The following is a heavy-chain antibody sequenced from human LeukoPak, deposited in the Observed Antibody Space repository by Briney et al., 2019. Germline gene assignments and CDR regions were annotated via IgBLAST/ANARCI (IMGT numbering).Heavy chain of an antibody. J-gene: IGHJ6*03. D-gene: IGHD3-9*01. CDR1: GFTVRSKG. CDR2: IYSGGST. CDR3: ARHWLWEYYYYYMYG. V-gene: IGHV3-53*01. Sequence: PGGSLRLSWAASGFTVRSKGMNWVRQAPGKGLEWVSVIYSGGSTYYADSVKGRFTISRDNSKNTLYLQMNSLRAEDTAVYYCARHWLWEYYYYYMYGCGKGNTVTVSS.